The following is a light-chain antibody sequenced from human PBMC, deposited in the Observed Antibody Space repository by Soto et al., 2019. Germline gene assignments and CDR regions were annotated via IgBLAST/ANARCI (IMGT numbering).Light chain of an antibody. CDR3: QHRSNWPRT. CDR2: AAS. V-gene: IGKV3-11*01. CDR1: PRVSTY. J-gene: IGKJ2*01. Sequence: EIVLTQSPAPLSLSPGERATLSCRASPRVSTYLAWYQQKPGQAPSLLIYAASNRATGIPARFSGSGSGTDFTLTISSLEPEDFAVYYCQHRSNWPRTFGQGTKLEIK.